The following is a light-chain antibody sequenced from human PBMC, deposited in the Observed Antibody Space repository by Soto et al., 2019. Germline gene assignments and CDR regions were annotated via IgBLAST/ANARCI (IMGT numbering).Light chain of an antibody. CDR2: GAS. CDR3: QQYNKWPLT. J-gene: IGKJ1*01. CDR1: QGVGSN. Sequence: EIVMTQSPATLSVSPGERAALSCRASQGVGSNLAWYQQKPGQAPRLLVYGASTRATGVPARFSGSGSGTEFTLTISSLGSEDFAVYYCQQYNKWPLTFGQGTKVDIK. V-gene: IGKV3-15*01.